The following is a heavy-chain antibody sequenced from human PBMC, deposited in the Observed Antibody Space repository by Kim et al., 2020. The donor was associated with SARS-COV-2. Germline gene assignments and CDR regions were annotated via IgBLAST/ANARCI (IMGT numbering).Heavy chain of an antibody. CDR2: IKSKTDGGTT. CDR1: GFTFSNAW. Sequence: GGSLRLSCAASGFTFSNAWMSWVRQAPGKGLEWVGRIKSKTDGGTTDYAAPVKGRFTISRDDSKNTLYLQMNSLKTEDTAVYYCTTGGFGDPSDYYYGMDVWGQGTTVTVSS. V-gene: IGHV3-15*01. J-gene: IGHJ6*02. D-gene: IGHD3-10*01. CDR3: TTGGFGDPSDYYYGMDV.